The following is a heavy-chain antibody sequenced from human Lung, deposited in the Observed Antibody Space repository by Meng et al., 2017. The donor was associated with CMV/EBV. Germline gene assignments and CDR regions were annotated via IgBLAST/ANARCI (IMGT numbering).Heavy chain of an antibody. D-gene: IGHD2/OR15-2a*01. V-gene: IGHV1-8*01. CDR3: ARGQVQCSTINCHDYRFSGMDV. Sequence: GESLKISCKASGYTFSNYDIIWVRQASGQGLEWVGWMNPNRGNTAYAQKFQGRVTMTRDTSTSIAYMELSSLRSGDTAVYYCARGQVQCSTINCHDYRFSGMDVWXQVTXVTVYS. CDR1: GYTFSNYD. CDR2: MNPNRGNT. J-gene: IGHJ6*02.